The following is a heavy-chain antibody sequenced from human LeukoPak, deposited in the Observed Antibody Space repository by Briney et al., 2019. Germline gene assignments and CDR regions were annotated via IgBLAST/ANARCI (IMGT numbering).Heavy chain of an antibody. CDR1: GFTFSSYD. Sequence: GGSLRLSCAASGFTFSSYDMHWVRQAPGKGLEWVAFIRYDGSNKYYADSVKGRFTISRDNSKNTLYLQMNSLRAEDTAVYYCVSSKGRGYSGYDFDSWGQGTLVTVSS. CDR3: VSSKGRGYSGYDFDS. V-gene: IGHV3-30*02. CDR2: IRYDGSNK. J-gene: IGHJ4*02. D-gene: IGHD5-12*01.